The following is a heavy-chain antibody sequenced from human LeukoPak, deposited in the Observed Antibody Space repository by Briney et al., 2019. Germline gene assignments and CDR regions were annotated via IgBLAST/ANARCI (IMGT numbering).Heavy chain of an antibody. CDR1: GFTFSNYA. CDR2: ISGSGGST. CDR3: AKDQKSIAATGYDY. Sequence: ARGSLRLSCAASGFTFSNYAMRSVRQGPRKGLEWVSTISGSGGSTYYADSVKGRLTISRDNSKNTLFLQMNSLRADDTAVYFCAKDQKSIAATGYDYWGQGTLVTVSS. J-gene: IGHJ4*02. V-gene: IGHV3-23*01. D-gene: IGHD6-13*01.